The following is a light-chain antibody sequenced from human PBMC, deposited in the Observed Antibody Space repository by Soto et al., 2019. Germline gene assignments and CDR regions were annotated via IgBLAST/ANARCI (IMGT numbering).Light chain of an antibody. CDR1: QNVDSNY. J-gene: IGKJ1*01. CDR3: QQRSNWPPT. V-gene: IGKV3-11*01. CDR2: DAS. Sequence: ESVLTQSPGTLSLSPGERATLSCRASQNVDSNYLAWYQQKPGQAPRLLIYDASNRATGIPARFSGSGSGTDFTLTISSLEPEDFAVYYCQQRSNWPPTFGQGTKVDIK.